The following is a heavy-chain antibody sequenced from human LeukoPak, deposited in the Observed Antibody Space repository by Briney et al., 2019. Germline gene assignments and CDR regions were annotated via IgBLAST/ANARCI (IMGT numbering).Heavy chain of an antibody. CDR3: AKYGAPDSGGLLGKPYFDS. CDR1: GFTFSSFA. CDR2: ISGSGGFT. D-gene: IGHD3-22*01. Sequence: GGSLRLSCAASGFTFSSFAMSWVRQAPGKGLQWVSTISGSGGFTYYPDSVKGRFTISRDSSKNTVYLQVNSLSAEDTAVYYCAKYGAPDSGGLLGKPYFDSWSQGALVTVSS. V-gene: IGHV3-23*01. J-gene: IGHJ4*02.